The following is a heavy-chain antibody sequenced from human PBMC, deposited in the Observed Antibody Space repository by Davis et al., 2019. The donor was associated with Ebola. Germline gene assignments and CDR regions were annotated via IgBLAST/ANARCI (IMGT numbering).Heavy chain of an antibody. CDR1: GFTFSSYG. CDR2: IWYDGSNK. Sequence: GESLKISCAASGFTFSSYGMHWVRQAPGKGLEWVAVIWYDGSNKYYADSVKGRFTISRDNSKNTLYLQMNSLRAEDTAVYYCARDTGQWELLFAFDIWGQGTMVTVSS. V-gene: IGHV3-33*01. J-gene: IGHJ3*02. D-gene: IGHD1-26*01. CDR3: ARDTGQWELLFAFDI.